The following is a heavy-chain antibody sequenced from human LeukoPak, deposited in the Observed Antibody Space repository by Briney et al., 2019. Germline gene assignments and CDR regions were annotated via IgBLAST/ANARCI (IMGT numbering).Heavy chain of an antibody. Sequence: PSETLSLTCTVSGVPISSSSYYWGWIRQPPGKGLEWIGSFYYSGSTYYNPSLKSRVTMSVDTSKNQFSLKLSSVTAADTAVYYCAREGLQTNWRVIDYWGQGTLVTVSS. CDR3: AREGLQTNWRVIDY. CDR1: GVPISSSSYY. CDR2: FYYSGST. J-gene: IGHJ4*02. D-gene: IGHD7-27*01. V-gene: IGHV4-39*07.